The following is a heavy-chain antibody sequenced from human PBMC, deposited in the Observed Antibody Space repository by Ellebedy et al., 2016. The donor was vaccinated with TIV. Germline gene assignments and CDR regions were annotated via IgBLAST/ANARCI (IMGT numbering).Heavy chain of an antibody. Sequence: AASVTVSCKVSGYTLTELSMHWVRQAHGKGLEWMGGFDPEDGETIYAQKFQGRVTMTEDTSTDTAYMELSSLRSEDTAVYYYATVEPMATITAFVTYHNRYGMDVWGQGTTVTVSS. V-gene: IGHV1-24*01. CDR1: GYTLTELS. J-gene: IGHJ6*02. CDR2: FDPEDGET. D-gene: IGHD5-24*01. CDR3: ATVEPMATITAFVTYHNRYGMDV.